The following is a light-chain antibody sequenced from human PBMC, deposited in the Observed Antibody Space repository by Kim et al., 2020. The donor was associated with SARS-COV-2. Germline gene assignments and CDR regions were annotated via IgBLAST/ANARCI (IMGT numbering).Light chain of an antibody. CDR2: KAS. V-gene: IGKV1-5*03. CDR1: QSISSW. Sequence: DIQMTQSPSTLSASVGDRVTITCRASQSISSWLAWYQQKPGEAPKLLIYKASSLESGVPSRFSGSGSGTEFTLTISSLQPDDFATYFCQHYKSYPYTFGQGTKLEI. CDR3: QHYKSYPYT. J-gene: IGKJ2*01.